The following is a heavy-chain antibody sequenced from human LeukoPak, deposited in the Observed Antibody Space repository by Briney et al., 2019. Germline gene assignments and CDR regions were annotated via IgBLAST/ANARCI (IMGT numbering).Heavy chain of an antibody. CDR1: GGSISSSNDC. CDR3: TRRRAGRLYNWFDP. Sequence: SETLSLTCTVSGGSISSSNDCWDWIRQPPGRGLEWIASFYYGGSTYYNPSLKSRVTISADTSKNQVSLKLRSVTAADTALYYGTRRRAGRLYNWFDPWGQGTLVTVSS. J-gene: IGHJ5*02. V-gene: IGHV4-39*01. CDR2: FYYGGST. D-gene: IGHD1-1*01.